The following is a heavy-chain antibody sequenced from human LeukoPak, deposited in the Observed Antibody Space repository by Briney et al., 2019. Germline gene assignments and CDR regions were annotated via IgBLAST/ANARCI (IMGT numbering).Heavy chain of an antibody. Sequence: GGSLRLSCAASGFTFSSYWVSWVRQAPGKGLEWVANIKQDGSEKYYVDSVKGRFTISRDNAKNSLYLQMNSLRAEDTAVYYCASLGGTTTSDYWGQGTLVTVSS. J-gene: IGHJ4*02. CDR2: IKQDGSEK. CDR1: GFTFSSYW. CDR3: ASLGGTTTSDY. D-gene: IGHD4-17*01. V-gene: IGHV3-7*01.